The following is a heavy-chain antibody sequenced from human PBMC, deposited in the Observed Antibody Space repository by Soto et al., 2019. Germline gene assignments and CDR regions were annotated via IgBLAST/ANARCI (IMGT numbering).Heavy chain of an antibody. J-gene: IGHJ4*02. CDR3: ARNYGPGYTFDY. CDR1: GGSISSYY. D-gene: IGHD3-10*01. CDR2: IYYSGST. V-gene: IGHV4-59*08. Sequence: PSETLSLTCTVSGGSISSYYWSWIRQPPGKGLEWLGYIYYSGSTNYNPSLKSRVTIPVDTSKNQFSLKLSSLTAADTAVYYCARNYGPGYTFDYWGQGTLVTVSS.